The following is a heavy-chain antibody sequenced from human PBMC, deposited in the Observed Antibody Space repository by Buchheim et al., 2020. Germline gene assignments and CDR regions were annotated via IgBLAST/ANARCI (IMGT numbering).Heavy chain of an antibody. Sequence: QVQLVQSGAEVKKPGASVKVSCKASGYTFTSYYMHWVRQPPGQGLEWMGIINPTGGSTTYAQKFQGRHTMTRDPSTSTVYLELSSLRSEDTAVYYCARDLTVYSYGLDVWGQGTT. CDR2: INPTGGST. V-gene: IGHV1-46*01. J-gene: IGHJ6*02. D-gene: IGHD4-17*01. CDR1: GYTFTSYY. CDR3: ARDLTVYSYGLDV.